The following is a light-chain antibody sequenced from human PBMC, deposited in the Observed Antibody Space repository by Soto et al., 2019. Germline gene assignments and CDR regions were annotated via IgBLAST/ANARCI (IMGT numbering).Light chain of an antibody. Sequence: EIVLTQSPATLSLSPGERATLSCRASQSVSSYVAWYQQKPGQALRLVIYDAFHRAPGVPARFSGSGSGTDFTLTISSLESDDFAVYYCQQRSNDVTVGGGTKVEI. J-gene: IGKJ4*01. CDR1: QSVSSY. CDR2: DAF. CDR3: QQRSNDVT. V-gene: IGKV3-11*01.